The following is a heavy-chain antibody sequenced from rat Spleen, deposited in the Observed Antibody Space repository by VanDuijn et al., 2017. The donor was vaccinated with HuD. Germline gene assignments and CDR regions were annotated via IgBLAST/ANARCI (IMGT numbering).Heavy chain of an antibody. CDR1: GFTFSDYY. J-gene: IGHJ2*01. CDR2: ISPSGGST. Sequence: EVQLVESGGGLVQPGRSLKLSCAASGFTFSDYYMAWVRQAPTKGLEWVASISPSGGSTYYRDSVKGRFTISRDNAKSTLYLQMDSLRSEDTATYYCATDGDYGSPGGDYWGQGVMVTVSS. V-gene: IGHV5-27*01. CDR3: ATDGDYGSPGGDY. D-gene: IGHD1-3*01.